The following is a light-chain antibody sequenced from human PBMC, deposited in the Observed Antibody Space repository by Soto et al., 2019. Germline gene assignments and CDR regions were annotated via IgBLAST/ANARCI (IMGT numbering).Light chain of an antibody. Sequence: ALTQPASVSGSPGESITIPCTGTSSDVGGYKYVSWYQQHPGKAPKLMIYEVSDRPSGVSNRFSGSKSGNTASLTISGLQAEDEADYYCSSYTSNSIVVFGGGTK. J-gene: IGLJ2*01. CDR1: SSDVGGYKY. CDR2: EVS. V-gene: IGLV2-14*01. CDR3: SSYTSNSIVV.